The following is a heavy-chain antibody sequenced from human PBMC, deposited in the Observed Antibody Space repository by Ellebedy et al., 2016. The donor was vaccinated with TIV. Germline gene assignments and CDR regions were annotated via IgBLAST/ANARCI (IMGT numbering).Heavy chain of an antibody. V-gene: IGHV3-30-3*01. D-gene: IGHD6-6*01. CDR2: ISYDGTNK. J-gene: IGHJ6*03. CDR1: GFTFSNYA. Sequence: GGSLRLXXAASGFTFSNYALHWVRQAPDKGLEWVALISYDGTNKYYTDSVKGRFTISRDNSKSTLYLQMNSLRAEDTAVYYCASLYMVGEQLVLKFHYMDVWGKGTTVTVSS. CDR3: ASLYMVGEQLVLKFHYMDV.